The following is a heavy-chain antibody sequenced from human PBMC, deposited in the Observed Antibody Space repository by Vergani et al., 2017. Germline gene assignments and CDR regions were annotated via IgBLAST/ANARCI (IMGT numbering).Heavy chain of an antibody. D-gene: IGHD3-3*01. V-gene: IGHV4-39*01. J-gene: IGHJ3*02. CDR2: IYYSGST. CDR3: ARHLGTWSGYYFPGGFDI. CDR1: GGSISSSSYY. Sequence: QLQLQESGPGLVKPSETLSLTCTVSGGSISSSSYYWGWLRQPPGKGLEWIGSIYYSGSTYYNQSLKSRVTISVDTSNNQFSLKLSSVTAADTAVYYCARHLGTWSGYYFPGGFDIWGQGTMVTVSS.